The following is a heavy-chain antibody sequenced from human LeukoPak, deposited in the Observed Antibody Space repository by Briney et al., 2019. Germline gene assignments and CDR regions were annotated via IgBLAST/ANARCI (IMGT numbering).Heavy chain of an antibody. CDR2: TYYRSKWYN. CDR1: GDSLSSNSAS. D-gene: IGHD6-13*01. CDR3: ARAAGAFDF. Sequence: SQALSLTCALSGDSLSSNSASWHWVRQSPSRGLEWLGRTYYRSKWYNDSAVSVGSRLTINSDTSKNQFSLHLNSVSPEDTAVYYCARAAGAFDFWGQGSLVSVSS. V-gene: IGHV6-1*01. J-gene: IGHJ4*02.